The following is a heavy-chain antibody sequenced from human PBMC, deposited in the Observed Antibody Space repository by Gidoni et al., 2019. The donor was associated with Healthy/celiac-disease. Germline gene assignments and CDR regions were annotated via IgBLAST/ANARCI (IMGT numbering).Heavy chain of an antibody. Sequence: QVQLMESGGGLVKPGGSLRLSCAASGFTFSDYYMSWIRQAPGKGLEWVSYISSSGSTIYYADSVKGRFTISRDNAKNSLYLQMNSLRAEDTAVYYCARTEAFWSESRWDYYYGMDVWGQGTTVTVSS. J-gene: IGHJ6*02. CDR1: GFTFSDYY. V-gene: IGHV3-11*01. D-gene: IGHD3-3*01. CDR2: ISSSGSTI. CDR3: ARTEAFWSESRWDYYYGMDV.